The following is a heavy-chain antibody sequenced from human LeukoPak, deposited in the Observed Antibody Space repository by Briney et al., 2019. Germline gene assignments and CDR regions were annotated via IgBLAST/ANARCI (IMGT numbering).Heavy chain of an antibody. CDR3: ARASHPYYNYYYMDV. Sequence: GGSLRLSCAASGITFSSYGMHWVRQAPGKGLEWVVVIWYDGSNKYYGDSVKGRFTISRDNSKNTLYLQMNSLRAEDTAVYYCARASHPYYNYYYMDVWGKGTTVTVSS. CDR2: IWYDGSNK. CDR1: GITFSSYG. J-gene: IGHJ6*03. V-gene: IGHV3-33*01.